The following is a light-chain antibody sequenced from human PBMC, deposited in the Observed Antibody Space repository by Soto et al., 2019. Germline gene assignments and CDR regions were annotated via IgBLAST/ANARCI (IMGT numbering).Light chain of an antibody. CDR1: QSISSSY. CDR3: QRYGTSPRMYT. V-gene: IGKV3-20*01. J-gene: IGKJ2*01. CDR2: GAS. Sequence: EIVLTQSPDTLSLSPGERATLSCRASQSISSSYFAWYQQKPGQAPRILIYGASSRATGIADRFSGSGSGTEFTLTIRRLEPADFAVYYCQRYGTSPRMYTFGQGTKLEMK.